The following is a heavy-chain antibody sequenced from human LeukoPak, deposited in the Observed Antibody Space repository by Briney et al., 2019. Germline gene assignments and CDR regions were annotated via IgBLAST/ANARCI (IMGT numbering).Heavy chain of an antibody. Sequence: GGSLRLSCAASGFTFSSYSMNWVRQAPGKGLEWVSSISSSSSYIYYADSVKGRFTISRDNAKNSLYLQMNSLRDEDTAVYYCARPQLGYCSSTSCYSPDYWGQGTLVTVSS. V-gene: IGHV3-21*01. D-gene: IGHD2-2*01. J-gene: IGHJ4*02. CDR3: ARPQLGYCSSTSCYSPDY. CDR1: GFTFSSYS. CDR2: ISSSSSYI.